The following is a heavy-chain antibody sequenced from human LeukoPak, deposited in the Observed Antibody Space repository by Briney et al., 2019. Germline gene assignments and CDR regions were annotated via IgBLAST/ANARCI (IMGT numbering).Heavy chain of an antibody. CDR3: AKNGGAHGMDV. Sequence: PGGSLTLSCAASGFTFSNIWMSWVRQAQGKGLEWVANIKHDESETNYVDSVKGRFTIARDNAKNSLHLQMNSLRVEDTAVYYCAKNGGAHGMDVWGQGTTVTVSS. J-gene: IGHJ6*02. CDR1: GFTFSNIW. D-gene: IGHD3-16*01. V-gene: IGHV3-7*02. CDR2: IKHDESET.